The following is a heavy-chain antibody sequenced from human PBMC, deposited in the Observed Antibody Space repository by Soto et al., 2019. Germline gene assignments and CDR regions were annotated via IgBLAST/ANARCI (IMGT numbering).Heavy chain of an antibody. CDR1: GYTFTSYG. CDR3: ARALLLLFGELLVENWFDP. CDR2: ISAYNGNT. Sequence: QVPLVQSGAEVKKPGASVKVSCKASGYTFTSYGISWVRQAPGQGHEWMGWISAYNGNTNYAQKLQGRVTMTTDTATSKAYMELRSLRSDDTAVYYCARALLLLFGELLVENWFDPWGQGTLVTVSS. J-gene: IGHJ5*02. V-gene: IGHV1-18*01. D-gene: IGHD3-10*01.